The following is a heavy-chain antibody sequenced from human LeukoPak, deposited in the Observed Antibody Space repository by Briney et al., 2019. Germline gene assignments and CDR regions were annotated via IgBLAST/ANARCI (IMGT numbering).Heavy chain of an antibody. CDR2: LSYDGSNT. CDR1: RFHLIIYG. Sequence: SRRSLRLSCAALRFHLIIYGLHWVRQAPGKGLEWVAELSYDGSNTYYEDSVKGRFTISRDNHKNQLYLQKNSLRTEDTDLYYWATDTAHDGGGQGSLVTVSS. J-gene: IGHJ4*02. CDR3: ATDTAHDG. D-gene: IGHD5-18*01. V-gene: IGHV3-30*03.